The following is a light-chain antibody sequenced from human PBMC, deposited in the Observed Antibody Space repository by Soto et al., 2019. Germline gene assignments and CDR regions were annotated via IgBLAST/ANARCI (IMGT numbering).Light chain of an antibody. J-gene: IGLJ1*01. CDR2: GGN. CDR1: SSNIGAPYD. Sequence: QSALTQPPSVSGAPGQTVTISCTGSSSNIGAPYDIHWYQHLTGTAPKLFIYGGNNRPSGVPDRFSGSRSGTSASLDITGLQAEDEAAYFCQSYDMSLNNYVFGTGTKLTVL. V-gene: IGLV1-40*01. CDR3: QSYDMSLNNYV.